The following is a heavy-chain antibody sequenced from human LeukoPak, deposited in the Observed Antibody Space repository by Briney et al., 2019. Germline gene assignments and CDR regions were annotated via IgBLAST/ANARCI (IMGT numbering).Heavy chain of an antibody. V-gene: IGHV3-23*03. D-gene: IGHD2-15*01. CDR3: ATYCSGPTCHSGMVY. CDR1: GFTFSRYA. CDR2: ITSGSST. Sequence: GGSLRLSCAASGFTFSRYAMTWVRRAPGKGLEWVSVITSGSSTYYADSVKGRFTISRENSKNTLYLQMNSLRAEDTAVYYCATYCSGPTCHSGMVYWGQGTLVTVSS. J-gene: IGHJ4*02.